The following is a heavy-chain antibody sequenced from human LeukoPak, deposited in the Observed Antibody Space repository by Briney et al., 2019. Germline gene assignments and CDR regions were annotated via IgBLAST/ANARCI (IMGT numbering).Heavy chain of an antibody. Sequence: GESLKITCKGSGYSFTSYWIGWVGQMPGKGLEWMGIIYPGDSDTRYSPSFQGQVTISADKSISTAYLQWSSLKASDTAMYYCARPRDPDLYYFDYWGQGTLVTVSS. J-gene: IGHJ4*02. CDR3: ARPRDPDLYYFDY. CDR2: IYPGDSDT. D-gene: IGHD2-21*02. CDR1: GYSFTSYW. V-gene: IGHV5-51*01.